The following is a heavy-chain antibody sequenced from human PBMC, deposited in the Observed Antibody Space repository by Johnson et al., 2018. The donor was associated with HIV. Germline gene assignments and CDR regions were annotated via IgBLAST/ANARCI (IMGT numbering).Heavy chain of an antibody. J-gene: IGHJ3*01. Sequence: QELLVESGGGVVQPGGSLRLSCAASGFTFSSYGMHWVRQAPGKGLEWVAFIRYDGSNKYYADSVKGRFTISRDNSKNTLYLHMNSLRAEDTAVYYCAKDRDDDGSWLVWAQGTMVTVAA. CDR3: AKDRDDDGSWLV. V-gene: IGHV3-30*02. CDR2: IRYDGSNK. CDR1: GFTFSSYG. D-gene: IGHD3-10*01.